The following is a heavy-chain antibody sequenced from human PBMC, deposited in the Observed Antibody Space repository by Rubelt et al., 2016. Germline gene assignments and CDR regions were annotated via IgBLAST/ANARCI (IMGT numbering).Heavy chain of an antibody. Sequence: QVQLQESGPGLAKPSETLSLTCTVSGGSISTYYWSWIRQPPGKGLEWIGNIYYSGSTKYNPSLKSRVTMSLDSSKNQFSLRLRAVTAADTAVYFCAGEISGSYSLDSWGQGTLVTVSS. V-gene: IGHV4-59*12. CDR3: AGEISGSYSLDS. CDR2: IYYSGST. D-gene: IGHD1-26*01. CDR1: GGSISTYY. J-gene: IGHJ4*02.